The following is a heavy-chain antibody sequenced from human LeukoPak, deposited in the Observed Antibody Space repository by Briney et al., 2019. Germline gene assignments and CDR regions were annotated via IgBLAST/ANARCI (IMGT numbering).Heavy chain of an antibody. J-gene: IGHJ4*02. CDR1: GYSFTSYW. CDR2: IYPGDSDS. D-gene: IGHD5-24*01. V-gene: IGHV5-51*03. Sequence: GESLQISCKGSGYSFTSYWIGWVRQMSGKGLEWMGIIYPGDSDSRYSPSFQGQVTISADKSISTAYLQWSSLKASDTAMYYCARSCRDGYRDFDYWGQAALLTVSS. CDR3: ARSCRDGYRDFDY.